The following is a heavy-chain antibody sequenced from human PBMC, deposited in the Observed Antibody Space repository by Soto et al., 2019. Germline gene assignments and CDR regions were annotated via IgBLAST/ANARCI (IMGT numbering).Heavy chain of an antibody. D-gene: IGHD4-4*01. J-gene: IGHJ4*01. CDR2: IWYDENKK. Sequence: QVQLVESGGGVVQPGTSLRLSCAASGFPFSDHGMHWVRQSPGRGLEWVAFIWYDENKKNYADSVKGRFTISRDNSKNTIYLQMNSLRAEDTAVYYCARDDSRASPFDYWGQGTLVTVAS. CDR1: GFPFSDHG. CDR3: ARDDSRASPFDY. V-gene: IGHV3-33*01.